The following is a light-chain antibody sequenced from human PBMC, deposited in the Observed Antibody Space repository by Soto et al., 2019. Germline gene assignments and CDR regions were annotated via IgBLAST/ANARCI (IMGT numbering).Light chain of an antibody. Sequence: GDRVTLTCLASQGISSWLAWYQQKPGKAPKLLIYDASSLESGVPSRFSGSGSGTEFTLTISSLQPDDFAVYYCQQYNNWPPITFGQGTRLEIK. CDR1: QGISSW. CDR2: DAS. J-gene: IGKJ5*01. CDR3: QQYNNWPPIT. V-gene: IGKV1-5*01.